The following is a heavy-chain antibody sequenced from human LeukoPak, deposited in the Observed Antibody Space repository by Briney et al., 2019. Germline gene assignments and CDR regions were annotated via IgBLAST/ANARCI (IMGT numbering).Heavy chain of an antibody. CDR3: ARNGPYNAYHPDAFDI. Sequence: GGSLRLSCAASGFTFDDYGMSWVRQAPGKGLEWVSGINWNGGSTGYADSVKGRFTISRDNAKNSLYLQMNSLRAEDTALYYCARNGPYNAYHPDAFDIWGQGTMVTVSS. V-gene: IGHV3-20*04. CDR1: GFTFDDYG. CDR2: INWNGGST. J-gene: IGHJ3*02. D-gene: IGHD1-1*01.